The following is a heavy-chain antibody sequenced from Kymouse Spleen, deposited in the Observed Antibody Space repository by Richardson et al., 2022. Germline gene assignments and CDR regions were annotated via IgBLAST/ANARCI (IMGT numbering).Heavy chain of an antibody. CDR2: ISYDGSNK. J-gene: IGHJ4*02. D-gene: IGHD3-10*01. V-gene: IGHV3-30*18. Sequence: QVQLVESGGGVVQPGRSLRLSCAASGFTFSSYGMHWVRQAPGKGLEWVAVISYDGSNKYYADSVKGRFTISRDNSKNTLYLQMNSLRAEDTAVYYCAKDYTPVLLWFGELFQGSFDYWGQGTLVTVSS. CDR1: GFTFSSYG. CDR3: AKDYTPVLLWFGELFQGSFDY.